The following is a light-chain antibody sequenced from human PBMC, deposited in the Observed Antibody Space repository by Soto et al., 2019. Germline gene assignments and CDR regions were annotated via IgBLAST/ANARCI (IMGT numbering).Light chain of an antibody. CDR3: QQYGDSPWT. CDR2: GAS. Sequence: EIVLKKSSTTLSVSPWERATLSCRASQSVGSTYVAWYQRKPGQAPRLLIYGASSRATGIPDRFSGSGSGTDFTLTISRLEPEDFAVYYCQQYGDSPWTFGQGTKVDI. V-gene: IGKV3-20*01. J-gene: IGKJ1*01. CDR1: QSVGSTY.